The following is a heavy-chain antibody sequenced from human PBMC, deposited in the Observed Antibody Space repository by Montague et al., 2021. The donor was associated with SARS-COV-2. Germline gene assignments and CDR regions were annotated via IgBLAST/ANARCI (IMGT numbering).Heavy chain of an antibody. J-gene: IGHJ4*02. CDR3: ARHYSATLPAVY. CDR2: ISDSGST. Sequence: SETLSLTCSVSGDSITNHYWSWIRQPAGKGLEWIGYISDSGSTNYNPSLTSRVTMSVDTSKNQFSLKVNSVTAADTAVYYCARHYSATLPAVYWGQGTLVTVSS. CDR1: GDSITNHY. V-gene: IGHV4-59*08. D-gene: IGHD2-15*01.